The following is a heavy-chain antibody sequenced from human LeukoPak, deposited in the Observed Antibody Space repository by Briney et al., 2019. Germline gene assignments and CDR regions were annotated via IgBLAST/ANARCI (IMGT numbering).Heavy chain of an antibody. D-gene: IGHD2-2*01. V-gene: IGHV3-30*02. CDR1: GFTFSSYG. CDR2: IRYELRNK. CDR3: AKDFYDMNIPAAIDYYYYMDV. Sequence: GGSLRLSCAASGFTFSSYGMHWVRQAPGKGLEWVAFIRYELRNKYYADSVKGRFTISRDNSKNTLYLQMNSLRAEDTAVYYCAKDFYDMNIPAAIDYYYYMDVWGKGTTVTVS. J-gene: IGHJ6*03.